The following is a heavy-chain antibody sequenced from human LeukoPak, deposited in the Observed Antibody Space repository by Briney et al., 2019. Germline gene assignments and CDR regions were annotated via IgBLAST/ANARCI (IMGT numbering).Heavy chain of an antibody. J-gene: IGHJ6*02. V-gene: IGHV1-18*01. D-gene: IGHD6-13*01. CDR1: GYTFTSYG. CDR3: ARDVQNSSSWLLYYYYYYGMDV. CDR2: ISAYNGNT. Sequence: ASVKVSCKASGYTFTSYGISWVRQAPGQGLEWMGWISAYNGNTNYAQKLQGRVTMTTDTSTSIAYMELRSLRSDDTAVYYCARDVQNSSSWLLYYYYYYGMDVWGQGTTVTVSS.